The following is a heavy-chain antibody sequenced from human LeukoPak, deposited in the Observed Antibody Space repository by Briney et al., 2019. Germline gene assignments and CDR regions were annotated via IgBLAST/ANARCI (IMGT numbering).Heavy chain of an antibody. CDR2: VSGSGAGT. CDR3: ARDPYSGSYGPYYYYYMDV. D-gene: IGHD1-26*01. J-gene: IGHJ6*03. CDR1: GFTFNTYA. Sequence: GGSLRHSCAASGFTFNTYAMSWVRQAPGKGLEWVAAVSGSGAGTYYADSVKGRFTISRDNAKNSLYLQMDSLRVEDTAVYYCARDPYSGSYGPYYYYYMDVWGKGTTVTISS. V-gene: IGHV3-23*01.